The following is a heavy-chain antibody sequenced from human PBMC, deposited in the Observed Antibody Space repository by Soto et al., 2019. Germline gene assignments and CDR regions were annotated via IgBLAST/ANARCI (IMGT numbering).Heavy chain of an antibody. V-gene: IGHV4-4*07. J-gene: IGHJ5*02. Sequence: SETLSLTCTVSGASISGFYWSWIRKSAGKGLKWIGRIYATGTTEYNHSLKSQVMMSVDKSKTQISLKLRSVTAADTAVYYCVRDGTKTLRDWFDPWGQG. D-gene: IGHD1-1*01. CDR2: IYATGTT. CDR1: GASISGFY. CDR3: VRDGTKTLRDWFDP.